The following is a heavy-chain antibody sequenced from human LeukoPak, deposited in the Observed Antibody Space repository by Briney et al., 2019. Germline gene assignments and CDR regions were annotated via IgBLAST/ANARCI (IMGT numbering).Heavy chain of an antibody. CDR3: SRDSARRDGYNFDY. J-gene: IGHJ4*02. V-gene: IGHV3-23*01. D-gene: IGHD5-24*01. Sequence: GGSLRLSCAASGFTFSSSAMSWVRQAPGKGLEWVSNISGSGSGGSTYYADSVKGGFTISRDNSKNTLYLQMNTLRAEDTALYYCSRDSARRDGYNFDYWGQGTLVTVSS. CDR1: GFTFSSSA. CDR2: ISGSGSGGST.